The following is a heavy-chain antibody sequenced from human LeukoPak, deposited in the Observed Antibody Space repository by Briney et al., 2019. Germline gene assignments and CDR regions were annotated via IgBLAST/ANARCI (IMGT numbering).Heavy chain of an antibody. D-gene: IGHD5/OR15-5a*01. CDR1: GFTFSNSA. CDR2: INDVGSHI. J-gene: IGHJ4*01. CDR3: ARDATYYLRYGYFDG. Sequence: GGSLRLSCAASGFTFSNSAMNWVRQAPGKGLEWVSSINDVGSHIYYADSVRGRFTISRDNAKTSVYLQMNNLRPEDTAVYYCARDATYYLRYGYFDGWGHGPLVPVSS. V-gene: IGHV3-21*01.